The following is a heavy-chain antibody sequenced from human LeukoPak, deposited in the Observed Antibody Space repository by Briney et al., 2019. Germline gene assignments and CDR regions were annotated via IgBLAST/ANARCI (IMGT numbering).Heavy chain of an antibody. CDR2: IYYSGST. J-gene: IGHJ4*02. D-gene: IGHD5-12*01. V-gene: IGHV4-39*07. CDR1: GGSISTSYYY. CDR3: ARVEWLQPIDY. Sequence: PSETLSLTCTVSGGSISTSYYYWGWIRQPPGKGLEWIGSIYYSGSTYYNPSLKSRVTISVDTSKNQFSLKLSSVTAADTAVYYCARVEWLQPIDYWGQGTLVTVSS.